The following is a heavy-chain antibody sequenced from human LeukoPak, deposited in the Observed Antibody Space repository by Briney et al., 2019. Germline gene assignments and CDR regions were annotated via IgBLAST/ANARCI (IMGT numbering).Heavy chain of an antibody. J-gene: IGHJ4*02. V-gene: IGHV4-59*12. CDR3: ARDRQSLGFDY. CDR1: GGSISSYY. D-gene: IGHD6-6*01. Sequence: SETLSLTCTVSGGSISSYYWSWIRQPPGKGLEWIGYIYYSGSTNYNPSLKSRVTISVDTSKNQFSLKLSSVTAADTAVYYCARDRQSLGFDYWGQGTLVTVSS. CDR2: IYYSGST.